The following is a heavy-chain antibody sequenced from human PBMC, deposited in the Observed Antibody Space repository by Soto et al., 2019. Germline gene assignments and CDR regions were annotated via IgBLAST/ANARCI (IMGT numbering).Heavy chain of an antibody. V-gene: IGHV1-3*01. CDR2: INAGNGNT. Sequence: ASVKVSCKASGYAFTSYAMHWVRQAPGQRLEWMGWINAGNGNTKYSQKFQGRVTITRDTSASTAYMELSSLRPEDTAVYYCASMGAPPYYYYYGMDVWGQGTTVTVSS. D-gene: IGHD1-26*01. CDR1: GYAFTSYA. J-gene: IGHJ6*02. CDR3: ASMGAPPYYYYYGMDV.